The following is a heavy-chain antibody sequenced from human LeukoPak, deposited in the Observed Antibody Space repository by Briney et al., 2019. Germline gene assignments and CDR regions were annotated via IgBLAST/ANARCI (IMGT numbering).Heavy chain of an antibody. J-gene: IGHJ4*02. CDR3: AKDTGPAAGITADY. CDR1: GFTFSSYA. V-gene: IGHV3-23*01. Sequence: GGSLRLSCAASGFTFSSYAMTWVRQAPGKGPEWVSTIRGGDDSTYYADSVKGRFTISRDNSKNTLYLQMNSLRAEDTAIYYCAKDTGPAAGITADYWGQGTLVTVSS. D-gene: IGHD6-13*01. CDR2: IRGGDDST.